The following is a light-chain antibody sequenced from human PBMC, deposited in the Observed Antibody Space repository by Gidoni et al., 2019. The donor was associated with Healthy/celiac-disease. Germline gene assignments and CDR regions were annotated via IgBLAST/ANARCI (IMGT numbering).Light chain of an antibody. J-gene: IGLJ2*01. CDR2: GNS. V-gene: IGLV1-40*01. CDR3: QSYDSSLSGSRV. CDR1: SPNIGAGYD. Sequence: QSVLTQPPSEPAAPGQRATISCTGSSPNIGAGYDVHWHQQLPGTAPKLLIYGNSNQPSVVPDRFSGSKSGTSASLAITGLQTEDEADYYCQSYDSSLSGSRVFGGGTKLTVL.